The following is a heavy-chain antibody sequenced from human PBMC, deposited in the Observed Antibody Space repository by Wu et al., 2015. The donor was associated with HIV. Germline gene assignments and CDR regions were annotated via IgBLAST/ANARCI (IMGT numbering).Heavy chain of an antibody. CDR2: IIPIFDTP. Sequence: QVQLVQSGAEVKKPGSSVKVSCMASGGTFTNYAISWVRQAPGQGLEWMGGIIPIFDTPVYAQKFQGRVTITTDESTNTAYMEVSRLESDDTAVYFCTRSLPSRRGIVVTSSYFDVWGQGTLVTVTS. CDR1: GGTFTNYA. V-gene: IGHV1-69*05. D-gene: IGHD3-10*01. CDR3: TRSLPSRRGIVVTSSYFDV. J-gene: IGHJ4*02.